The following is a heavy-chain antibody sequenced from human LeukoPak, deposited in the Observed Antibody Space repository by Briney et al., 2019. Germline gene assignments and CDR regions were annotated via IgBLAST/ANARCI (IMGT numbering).Heavy chain of an antibody. J-gene: IGHJ6*03. CDR3: ARGAYGSGSYSRRVYYYYMDV. CDR2: IYYSGST. Sequence: SETLSLTCTVSGGSISDYYWSWIRQSPGKGLEWIGYIYYSGSTNYNPSLKSRVTISVDTSKNQFSLKLSSVTAADTAVYYCARGAYGSGSYSRRVYYYYMDVWGKGTTVTVSS. V-gene: IGHV4-59*01. CDR1: GGSISDYY. D-gene: IGHD3-10*01.